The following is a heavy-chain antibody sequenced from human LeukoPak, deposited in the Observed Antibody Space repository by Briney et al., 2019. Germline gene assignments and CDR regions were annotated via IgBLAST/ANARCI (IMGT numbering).Heavy chain of an antibody. Sequence: ASVKVSCKASGYTFTGYYLHWVRQAPGQGLEWMGWINPITGGTKYAQRFQGRVTMTRDTSISTVYMELSRLGSDDTAVYYCARPYCNSRSCHDYFDYWGQGTLVTVSS. V-gene: IGHV1-2*02. CDR2: INPITGGT. CDR3: ARPYCNSRSCHDYFDY. J-gene: IGHJ4*02. D-gene: IGHD2-15*01. CDR1: GYTFTGYY.